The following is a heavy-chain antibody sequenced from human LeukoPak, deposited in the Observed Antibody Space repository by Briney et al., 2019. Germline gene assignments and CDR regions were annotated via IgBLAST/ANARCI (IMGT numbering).Heavy chain of an antibody. Sequence: GGSLRLSCAASRFIFNNAWMSWVRQAPGKGLDWVSVIYISGSTFYADSVKGRFTISRDNSKNTLSLQMNSLRAEDTAVYYCARKTFNPYYFDYWGQGTLVTVSS. D-gene: IGHD2/OR15-2a*01. V-gene: IGHV3-66*01. CDR2: IYISGST. J-gene: IGHJ4*02. CDR1: RFIFNNAW. CDR3: ARKTFNPYYFDY.